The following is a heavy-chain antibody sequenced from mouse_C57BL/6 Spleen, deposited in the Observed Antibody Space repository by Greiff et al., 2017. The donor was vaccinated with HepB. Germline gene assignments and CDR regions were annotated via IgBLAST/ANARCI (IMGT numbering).Heavy chain of an antibody. V-gene: IGHV5-17*01. CDR2: ISSGSSNI. CDR3: ARGDYGSSSYFDY. Sequence: EVQRVESGGGLVKPGGSLKLSCAASGFTFSDYGMHWVRQAPEKGLEWVAYISSGSSNIYYADTVKGRFTISSDNAKNTVFLQMTSLRSEDTAMYYCARGDYGSSSYFDYWGQGTTLTVSS. CDR1: GFTFSDYG. D-gene: IGHD1-1*01. J-gene: IGHJ2*01.